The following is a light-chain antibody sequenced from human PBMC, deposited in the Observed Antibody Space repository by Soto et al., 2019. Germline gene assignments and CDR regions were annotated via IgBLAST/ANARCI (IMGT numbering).Light chain of an antibody. J-gene: IGLJ2*01. CDR1: SSNIGSNY. Sequence: QSVLTQPPSASGTPGQRVTISCSGSSSNIGSNYVYWYQQLPGTAPKLLIYRNNQRPSGVPDRFSGSKSGTSATLGITGLQTGDEADYYCEAWDDSLTTVLFGGGTKLTVL. CDR3: EAWDDSLTTVL. V-gene: IGLV1-47*01. CDR2: RNN.